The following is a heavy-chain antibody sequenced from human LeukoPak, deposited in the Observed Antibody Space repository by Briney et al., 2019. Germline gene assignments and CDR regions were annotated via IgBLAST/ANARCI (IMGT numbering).Heavy chain of an antibody. V-gene: IGHV4-59*01. CDR3: ARVKYDILTGFLFDY. CDR1: GGCISSYY. D-gene: IGHD3-9*01. Sequence: SETLSLTRTVSGGCISSYYWSWIRQPPGKGLEWIGYIYYSGSNNYNPSLKSRVTISVDRSKNQFSRKLSSVTAADTAVYYCARVKYDILTGFLFDYWGQGTLVTVSS. CDR2: IYYSGSN. J-gene: IGHJ4*02.